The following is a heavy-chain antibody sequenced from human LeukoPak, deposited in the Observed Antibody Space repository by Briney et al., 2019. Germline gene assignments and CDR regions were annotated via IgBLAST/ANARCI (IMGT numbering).Heavy chain of an antibody. Sequence: ASVKVSCKASGYTFTSYYRHWVRQAPGQGLEWMGLINPSGGSTNYAQKFQDRVTMTRDTSTSTVYMDLSSLRSEDTAVYYCARGSNWRFDYWGQGTLVTVSS. D-gene: IGHD7-27*01. CDR2: INPSGGST. CDR1: GYTFTSYY. CDR3: ARGSNWRFDY. J-gene: IGHJ4*02. V-gene: IGHV1-46*01.